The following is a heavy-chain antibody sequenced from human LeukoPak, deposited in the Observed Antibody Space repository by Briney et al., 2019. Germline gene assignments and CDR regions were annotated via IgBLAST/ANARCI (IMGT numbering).Heavy chain of an antibody. CDR3: ARDYYYYYMDV. J-gene: IGHJ6*03. Sequence: GGSLRLSCAASGFTLSSYWMHWVRQTPGKGLVWVSRINSDGSTTSYADSVKGRFIISRDNAKNTLYLQMNSLRAEDTAVYYCARDYYYYYMDVWGKGTTVTVSS. CDR2: INSDGSTT. V-gene: IGHV3-74*01. CDR1: GFTLSSYW.